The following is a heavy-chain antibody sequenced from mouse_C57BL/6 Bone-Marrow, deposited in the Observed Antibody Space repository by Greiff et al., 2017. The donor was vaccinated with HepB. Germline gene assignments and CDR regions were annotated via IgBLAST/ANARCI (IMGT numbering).Heavy chain of an antibody. CDR2: IYPGDGDT. J-gene: IGHJ3*01. D-gene: IGHD1-2*01. CDR1: GYAFSSSW. V-gene: IGHV1-82*01. Sequence: VQLQQSGPELVKPGASVKISCKASGYAFSSSWMNWVKQRPGKGLEWIGRIYPGDGDTNYNGKFKGKATLTADKSSSTAYMQLSSLTSEDSAVYFCARFGYTDWFAYWGQGTLVTVSA. CDR3: ARFGYTDWFAY.